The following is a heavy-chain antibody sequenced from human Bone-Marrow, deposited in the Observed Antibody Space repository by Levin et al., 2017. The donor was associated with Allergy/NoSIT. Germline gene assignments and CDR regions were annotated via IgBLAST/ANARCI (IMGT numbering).Heavy chain of an antibody. Sequence: HPGGSLRLSCAAASGFSINNYGMHWVRQAPGKGLEWVAVISYDGGDEYYTDSVKGRFTISRDNSKNMLYLQMNSLRPDDTAVYYCAKDSKGGRVGSSWEDAFDIWGQGTMVSVSS. V-gene: IGHV3-30*18. CDR1: GFSINNYG. J-gene: IGHJ3*02. D-gene: IGHD6-13*01. CDR3: AKDSKGGRVGSSWEDAFDI. CDR2: ISYDGGDE.